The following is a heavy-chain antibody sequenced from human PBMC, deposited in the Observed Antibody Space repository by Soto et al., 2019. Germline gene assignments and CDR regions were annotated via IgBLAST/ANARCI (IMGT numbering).Heavy chain of an antibody. J-gene: IGHJ4*02. CDR1: GFTFTSSA. CDR3: AAGITMVRGVMAY. D-gene: IGHD3-10*01. Sequence: SVKVSCKASGFTFTSSAVQWVRQARGQRLEWKGWIVVGSGNTNYAQKFKERNTITRDKSTSTANMKLSSMRSEDTAVYYCAAGITMVRGVMAYWGQGTLVTVSS. V-gene: IGHV1-58*01. CDR2: IVVGSGNT.